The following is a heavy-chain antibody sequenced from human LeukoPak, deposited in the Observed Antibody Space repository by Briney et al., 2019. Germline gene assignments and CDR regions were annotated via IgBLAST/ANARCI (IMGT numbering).Heavy chain of an antibody. CDR2: INRDGSDK. D-gene: IGHD6-19*01. Sequence: PGGSLRLSCSASGFTFSDFWMTWVRQAPGKGREWVGNINRDGSDKSSVDSVDSVKGRFTISSDNAKNSVYLHMNSLRAEDMAVYDCAIVVGGGWVDYWGQGSLVTVSS. CDR3: AIVVGGGWVDY. V-gene: IGHV3-7*01. CDR1: GFTFSDFW. J-gene: IGHJ4*02.